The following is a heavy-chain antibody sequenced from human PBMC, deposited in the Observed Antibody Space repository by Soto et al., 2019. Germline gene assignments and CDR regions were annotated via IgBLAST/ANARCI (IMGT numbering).Heavy chain of an antibody. CDR2: ISSSSFYM. Sequence: PGGSLRLSCAASGFTFSTYSMNWVRQAPGKGLEWVSFISSSSFYMNYADSVKGRFTISRDNAKNSLYLHMNSLRAEDTAVYYCARDHYGSGNYYFDYWGQGTLVTVS. D-gene: IGHD3-10*01. V-gene: IGHV3-21*04. CDR1: GFTFSTYS. CDR3: ARDHYGSGNYYFDY. J-gene: IGHJ4*02.